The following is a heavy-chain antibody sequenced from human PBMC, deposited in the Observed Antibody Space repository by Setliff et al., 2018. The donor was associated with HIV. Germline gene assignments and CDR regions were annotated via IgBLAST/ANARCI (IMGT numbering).Heavy chain of an antibody. D-gene: IGHD7-27*01. J-gene: IGHJ3*02. CDR1: GGTFTNSA. V-gene: IGHV1-69*10. CDR3: ARIPTGGAFDI. CDR2: IVPILGIA. Sequence: ASVKVSCKASGGTFTNSAIGWVRQAPGQGLEWMGAIVPILGIANSAQKFQGRVTITTNESTNTAYMELSSLRSEDTAVYYCARIPTGGAFDIWGQGTVVTVSS.